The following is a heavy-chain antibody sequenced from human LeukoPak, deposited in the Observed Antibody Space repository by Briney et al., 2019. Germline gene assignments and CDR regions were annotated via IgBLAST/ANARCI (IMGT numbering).Heavy chain of an antibody. V-gene: IGHV1-18*01. Sequence: ASVKVSCKASNYTFASYGLSWVRQAPGQGLQWVGWISPYDGNTNYAQRFQARVTMSIDKSTRTVYMELRRLRLDDTAVYYCVRVWPPNAVDRGMTYSDFTVLDVWGQGTTVIVSS. CDR3: VRVWPPNAVDRGMTYSDFTVLDV. J-gene: IGHJ3*01. CDR1: NYTFASYG. CDR2: ISPYDGNT. D-gene: IGHD1-20*01.